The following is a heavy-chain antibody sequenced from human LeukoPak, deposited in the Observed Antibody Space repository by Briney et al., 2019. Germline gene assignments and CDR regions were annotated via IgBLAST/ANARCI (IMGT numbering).Heavy chain of an antibody. V-gene: IGHV1-69*05. CDR3: ARDWRKDDRSGQEFRDPNWFDP. CDR2: IIPIFGTA. Sequence: SVKVSCKASGGTFSSYAISWVRQAPGQGLEWMGGIIPIFGTANYAQKFHGRVTITTDESTSTAYMQLSSLRSEDTAVYYCARDWRKDDRSGQEFRDPNWFDPWGQGTLVTVSS. CDR1: GGTFSSYA. J-gene: IGHJ5*02. D-gene: IGHD3-22*01.